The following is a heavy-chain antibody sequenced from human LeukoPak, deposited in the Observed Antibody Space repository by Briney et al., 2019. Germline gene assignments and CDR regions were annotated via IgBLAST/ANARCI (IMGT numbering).Heavy chain of an antibody. CDR2: IYYSGST. CDR1: GGAMSRYY. D-gene: IGHD3-22*01. CDR3: AREGRYYYDSSGYPRYSYYYGMDV. J-gene: IGHJ6*02. V-gene: IGHV4-59*01. Sequence: SETLSLTCTVSGGAMSRYYWSWIRQPPGKGLEWIGYIYYSGSTNYNPSLKSRVTISVDTSKNQFSLKLSSVTAADTAVYYCAREGRYYYDSSGYPRYSYYYGMDVWGQGTTVTVSS.